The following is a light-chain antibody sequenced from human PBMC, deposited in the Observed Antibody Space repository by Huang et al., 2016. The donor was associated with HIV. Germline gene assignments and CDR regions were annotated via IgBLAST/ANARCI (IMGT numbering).Light chain of an antibody. V-gene: IGKV3-15*01. CDR1: QSVGSK. CDR2: GAS. CDR3: QQYNNCPYT. Sequence: DTVMTQTPATLSVSPGARATLSCRASQSVGSKLAWFQQKPGQAPRLLIHGASTRATGIPARFSGSGSGTEFTLTISSLQSEDFAVYYCQQYNNCPYTFGQGTKLEIK. J-gene: IGKJ2*01.